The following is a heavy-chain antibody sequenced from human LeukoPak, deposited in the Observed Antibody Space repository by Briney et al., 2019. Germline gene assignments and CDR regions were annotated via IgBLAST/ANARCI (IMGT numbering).Heavy chain of an antibody. J-gene: IGHJ4*02. CDR2: IYSGGST. V-gene: IGHV3-53*01. D-gene: IGHD5-12*01. CDR1: GFTVSSNY. CDR3: ARGCGYSGYDCFDY. Sequence: GGSLRLSCAASGFTVSSNYMTWVRQAPGKGLEWVSVIYSGGSTYHADSVKGRFTISRDNSKNTLYLQMNSLRAEDTAVYYCARGCGYSGYDCFDYWGQGTLVTVSS.